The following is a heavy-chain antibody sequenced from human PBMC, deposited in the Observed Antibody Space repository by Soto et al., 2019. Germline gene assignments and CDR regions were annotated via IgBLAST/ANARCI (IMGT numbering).Heavy chain of an antibody. D-gene: IGHD3-3*01. CDR1: GFTFSSYW. CDR2: IKQDGSEK. CDR3: ARITRWEGGNYFDY. V-gene: IGHV3-7*01. J-gene: IGHJ4*02. Sequence: GGFLKLSCAASGFTFSSYWMSWVRQAPGKGLEWVANIKQDGSEKYYVDSVKGRFTISRDNAKNSLYLQMNSLRAEDTAVYYCARITRWEGGNYFDYWGQGTLVNVSS.